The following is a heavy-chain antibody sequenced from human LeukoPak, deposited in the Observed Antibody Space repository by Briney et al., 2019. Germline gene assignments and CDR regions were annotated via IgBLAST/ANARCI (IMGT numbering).Heavy chain of an antibody. J-gene: IGHJ3*02. CDR1: GGSISSGSYY. D-gene: IGHD6-13*01. Sequence: SQTLSLXCTVSGGSISSGSYYWSWIRQPAVKGLEWIGRIYTSGSTNYNPSLKSRVTISVDTSKNQFSLKLSSVTAADTAVYYCARADSSSSAFDIWGQGTMVTVSS. CDR3: ARADSSSSAFDI. CDR2: IYTSGST. V-gene: IGHV4-61*02.